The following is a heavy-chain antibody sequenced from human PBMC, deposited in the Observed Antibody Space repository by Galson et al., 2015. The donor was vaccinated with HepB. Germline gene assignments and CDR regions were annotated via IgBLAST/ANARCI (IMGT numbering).Heavy chain of an antibody. D-gene: IGHD2-21*02. CDR1: GFTFSSYS. CDR3: ARDGDWGAPWAFDI. Sequence: SLRLSCAASGFTFSSYSLNWVRQAPGKGLEWVSYISSSSTIYYADSVKGRFTISRDNAKNSLYLQMNSLRDEDTAVYYCARDGDWGAPWAFDIWGQGTMVTVSS. J-gene: IGHJ3*02. V-gene: IGHV3-48*02. CDR2: ISSSSTI.